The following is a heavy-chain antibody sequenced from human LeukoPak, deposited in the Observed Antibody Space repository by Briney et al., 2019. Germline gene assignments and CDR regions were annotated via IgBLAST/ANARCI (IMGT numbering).Heavy chain of an antibody. CDR2: VYTSGTT. V-gene: IGHV4-61*02. CDR3: ARGVGAGWAFDI. D-gene: IGHD1-26*01. J-gene: IGHJ3*02. Sequence: SETLSLTCTVSVDSISSGSYYWSWIRQSAGKGLEWIGRVYTSGTTNYNPSLKSRVTISVDTSKNQFSLKLSSVTAADTAVYYCARGVGAGWAFDIWGQGTMVTVSS. CDR1: VDSISSGSYY.